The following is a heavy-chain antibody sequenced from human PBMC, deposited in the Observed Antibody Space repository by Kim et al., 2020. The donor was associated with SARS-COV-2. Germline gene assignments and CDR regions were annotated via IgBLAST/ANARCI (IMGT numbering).Heavy chain of an antibody. CDR3: ARRLGPAADDWYFDL. Sequence: SETLSLTCTVSGGSISSSSYYWGWIRQPPGKGLEWIGSIYYSGSTYYNPSLKSRVTISVDTSKNQFSLKLSSVTAADTAVYYCARRLGPAADDWYFDLWGRGTLVTVSS. V-gene: IGHV4-39*07. CDR1: GGSISSSSYY. D-gene: IGHD6-25*01. CDR2: IYYSGST. J-gene: IGHJ2*01.